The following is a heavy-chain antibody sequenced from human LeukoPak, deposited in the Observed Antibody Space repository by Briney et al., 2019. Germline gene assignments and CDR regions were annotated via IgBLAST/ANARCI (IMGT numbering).Heavy chain of an antibody. Sequence: GGSLRLSCAASGFIFSGSWMAWIRQAPGKGLEWVAIIKKDGSEKYYVDSMKGRFTISRDNAKNSLFLQMNSLRAEDTAIYYCTTDTWYSAGHWGQGTLVTVSS. CDR3: TTDTWYSAGH. J-gene: IGHJ4*02. CDR1: GFIFSGSW. CDR2: IKKDGSEK. V-gene: IGHV3-7*03. D-gene: IGHD2-15*01.